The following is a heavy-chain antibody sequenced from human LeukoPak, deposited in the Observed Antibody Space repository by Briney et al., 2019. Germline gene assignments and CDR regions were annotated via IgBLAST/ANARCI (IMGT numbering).Heavy chain of an antibody. CDR2: IYYGGST. CDR3: ARGSAAGRMPFDY. CDR1: GGSISSSSYY. Sequence: PSETLSLTCIVSGGSISSSSYYWGWVRQPPGKGLEWIGSIYYGGSTYHNPSLKSRVTISADTSKNQFSLKLSSVTAADTAVYYCARGSAAGRMPFDYWGQGTLVTVSS. J-gene: IGHJ4*02. V-gene: IGHV4-39*01. D-gene: IGHD6-13*01.